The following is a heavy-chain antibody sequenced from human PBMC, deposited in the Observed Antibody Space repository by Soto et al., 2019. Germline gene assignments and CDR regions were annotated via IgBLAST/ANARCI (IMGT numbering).Heavy chain of an antibody. Sequence: SVRVSCKASGGTFSSYAISWVRQAPGQGLEWMGGIIPIFGTANYAQKFQGRVTITADESTSTAYMELSSLRSEDTTVYYCARDLGTAMVTSSWFDPWGQGTLVTVSS. D-gene: IGHD5-18*01. J-gene: IGHJ5*02. CDR1: GGTFSSYA. V-gene: IGHV1-69*13. CDR2: IIPIFGTA. CDR3: ARDLGTAMVTSSWFDP.